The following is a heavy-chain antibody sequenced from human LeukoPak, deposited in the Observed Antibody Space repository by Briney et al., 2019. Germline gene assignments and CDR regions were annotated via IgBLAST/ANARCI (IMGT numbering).Heavy chain of an antibody. CDR1: GFTVSSNY. CDR3: ARDRDYHGKAY. Sequence: GGSLRLSCAASGFTVSSNYMSWVRQAPGKGLEWVSVIYSGGSTYYADSVEGRFNISRDNSKATLYLQMNSLRAEDSAVYYCARDRDYHGKAYWGQGTLVTVSS. CDR2: IYSGGST. J-gene: IGHJ4*02. V-gene: IGHV3-66*01. D-gene: IGHD4/OR15-4a*01.